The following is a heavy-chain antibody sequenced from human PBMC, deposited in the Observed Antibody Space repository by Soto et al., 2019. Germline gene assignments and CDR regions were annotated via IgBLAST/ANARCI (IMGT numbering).Heavy chain of an antibody. Sequence: PSETLSLTCAVYGGSFSGYYWSWIRQPPGKGLEWIGETNHSGSTNYNPSLKSRVTISVDTSKNQFSLKLSSVTAADTAVYYCARSLRFLEWSHNYYYYGMDVWGQGTTVTVSS. CDR3: ARSLRFLEWSHNYYYYGMDV. D-gene: IGHD3-3*01. CDR2: TNHSGST. CDR1: GGSFSGYY. V-gene: IGHV4-34*01. J-gene: IGHJ6*02.